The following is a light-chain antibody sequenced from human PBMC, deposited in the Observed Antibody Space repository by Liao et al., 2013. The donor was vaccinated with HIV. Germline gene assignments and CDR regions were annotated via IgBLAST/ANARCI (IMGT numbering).Light chain of an antibody. CDR1: KLGDKY. CDR3: QAWDSSTDVY. V-gene: IGLV3-1*01. Sequence: SYELTQPPSVSVSPGQTASITCSGDKLGDKYACWYQQKPGQSPVLVIYQDSKRPSGIPERFSGSNSGNTATLTISGTQAMDEADYYCQAWDSSTDVYVGGRT. J-gene: IGLJ2*01. CDR2: QDS.